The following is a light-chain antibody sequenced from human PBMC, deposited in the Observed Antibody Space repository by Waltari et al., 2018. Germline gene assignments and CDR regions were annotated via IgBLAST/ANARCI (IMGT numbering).Light chain of an antibody. CDR3: SSVTRSRTWL. CDR2: GVS. CDR1: DSDIVPYNY. J-gene: IGLJ3*02. V-gene: IGLV2-14*03. Sequence: QSALTQPASVSGSPGQSITISCTGTDSDIVPYNYVSWYQQHPGRAPQLIIYGVSDRPSGVSNRFSGSKSGHTASLTISGLQAEDEADYYCSSVTRSRTWLFGGGTKVTVL.